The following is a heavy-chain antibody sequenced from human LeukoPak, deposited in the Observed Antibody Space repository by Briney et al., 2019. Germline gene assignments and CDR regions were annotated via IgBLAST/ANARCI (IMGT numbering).Heavy chain of an antibody. J-gene: IGHJ4*02. Sequence: ASVKASCKASGYTFTSYYMHWVRQAPGQGLEWMGIINPSGGSTSYAQKFQGRVTMTRDTSTSTVYMELSSLRSEDTAVYYCARDKSRIAVAGTIDYWGQGTLVTVSS. V-gene: IGHV1-46*01. CDR2: INPSGGST. CDR3: ARDKSRIAVAGTIDY. CDR1: GYTFTSYY. D-gene: IGHD6-19*01.